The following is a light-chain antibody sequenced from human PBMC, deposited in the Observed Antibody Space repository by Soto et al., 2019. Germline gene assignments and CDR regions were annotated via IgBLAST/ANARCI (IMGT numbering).Light chain of an antibody. Sequence: EIVLTQSPGTLSLSPGERATLSCRASQSVSSSYLAWYQQKPGQAPRLLIYGASSRATGIPGRFSGSGSGTDFTLTISRLEPEDFAVYYCQQYGSSPVFGHGTKVDIK. V-gene: IGKV3-20*01. J-gene: IGKJ3*01. CDR1: QSVSSSY. CDR3: QQYGSSPV. CDR2: GAS.